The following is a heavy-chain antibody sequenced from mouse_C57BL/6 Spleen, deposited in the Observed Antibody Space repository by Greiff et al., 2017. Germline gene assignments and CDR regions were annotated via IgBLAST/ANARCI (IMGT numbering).Heavy chain of an antibody. D-gene: IGHD1-1*01. J-gene: IGHJ3*01. Sequence: VQLQQSGAELVKPGASVKISCKASGYAFSSYWMNWVKQRPGKGLEWIGQIYPGDGDTNYNGKFKGKATLTADKSSSTAYMQLSSLTSEDSAVYCCARAPDYYGSSYGWFAYWGQGTLVTVSA. V-gene: IGHV1-80*01. CDR3: ARAPDYYGSSYGWFAY. CDR1: GYAFSSYW. CDR2: IYPGDGDT.